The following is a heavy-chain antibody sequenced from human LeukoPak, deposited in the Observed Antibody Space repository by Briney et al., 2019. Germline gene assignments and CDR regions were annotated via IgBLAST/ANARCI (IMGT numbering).Heavy chain of an antibody. V-gene: IGHV1-69*13. J-gene: IGHJ3*02. CDR1: GGTFSSYA. CDR3: ARGDDFWSGYPLLGAFDI. Sequence: SVKVSCKASGGTFSSYAISWVRQAPGQGLEWMGGITPIFGTANYAQKFQGRVTITADESTSTAYMELSSLRSEDTAVYYCARGDDFWSGYPLLGAFDIWGQGTMVTVSS. D-gene: IGHD3-3*01. CDR2: ITPIFGTA.